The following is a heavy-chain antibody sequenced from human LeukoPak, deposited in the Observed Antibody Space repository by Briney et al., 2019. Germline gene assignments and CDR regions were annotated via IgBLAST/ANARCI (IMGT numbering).Heavy chain of an antibody. V-gene: IGHV1-46*01. CDR3: ARGLGELSLPSFWFDP. CDR2: INPSGGST. CDR1: GYTFTSYF. J-gene: IGHJ5*02. D-gene: IGHD3-16*02. Sequence: ASVKVSCKASGYTFTSYFMHWVRHAPGQGLEWMGIINPSGGSTTYAQKFQGRVTMTRDTSTSTVYMELSGLTSEDTAVYYCARGLGELSLPSFWFDPWGHGTLVTVSS.